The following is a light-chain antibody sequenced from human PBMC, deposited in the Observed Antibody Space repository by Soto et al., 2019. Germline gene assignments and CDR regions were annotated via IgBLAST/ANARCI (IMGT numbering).Light chain of an antibody. CDR2: SAS. CDR3: QQYGSSGT. J-gene: IGKJ1*01. Sequence: EIVLTQSPGTLSLSPGERATLSCRASQSVSSSHLAWYQQKPGQAPRLLIYSASSRATGIPDRFSGSGSGTDFTLTISRLEPEDFAVYYCQQYGSSGTFGQGTKVGIK. CDR1: QSVSSSH. V-gene: IGKV3-20*01.